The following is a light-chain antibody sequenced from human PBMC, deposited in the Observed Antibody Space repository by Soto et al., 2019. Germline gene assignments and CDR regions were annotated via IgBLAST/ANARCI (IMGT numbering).Light chain of an antibody. CDR2: AAS. CDR3: QQIDSYPRT. CDR1: QGIRSS. Sequence: SSLSASVGDRVTITCRAGQGIRSSLAWYQQKPGKAPNLLISAASTLQTGVPSRFSGSGSGTDFALTISSLQPEDFATYYCQQIDSYPRTFGQGTKVDIK. V-gene: IGKV1-9*01. J-gene: IGKJ1*01.